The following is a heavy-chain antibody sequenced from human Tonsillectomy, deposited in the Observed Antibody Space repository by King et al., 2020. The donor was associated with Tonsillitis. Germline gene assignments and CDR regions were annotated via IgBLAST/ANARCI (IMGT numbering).Heavy chain of an antibody. D-gene: IGHD3-22*01. Sequence: VQLQQWGAALLKPSETLSLTCAVYGGSFSGYYWSWIRQPPGKGLEWIGEINHSGSTNYNPSLKSRVTISVDTSKNQFSLKLSSVTAADTAVYYCARGGYYYDSSCYYLFDYWGHGTLVTVSS. CDR3: ARGGYYYDSSCYYLFDY. J-gene: IGHJ4*01. CDR2: INHSGST. CDR1: GGSFSGYY. V-gene: IGHV4-34*01.